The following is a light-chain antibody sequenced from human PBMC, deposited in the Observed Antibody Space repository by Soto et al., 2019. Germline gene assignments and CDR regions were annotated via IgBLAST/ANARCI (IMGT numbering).Light chain of an antibody. CDR2: EVN. CDR1: SSDVGSYNL. V-gene: IGLV2-23*02. Sequence: QSALTQPASVSGSPGQSTTISCPGASSDVGSYNLVSWYQQHPGKAPKLVIYEVNKRPSGVSNRFSGSKSGNTASLTISGLQAEDEADYYCCSYAGSNNTFYVFGTGTMVTVL. CDR3: CSYAGSNNTFYV. J-gene: IGLJ1*01.